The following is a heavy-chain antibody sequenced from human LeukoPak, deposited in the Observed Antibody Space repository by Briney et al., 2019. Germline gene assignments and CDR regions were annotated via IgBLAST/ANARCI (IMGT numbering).Heavy chain of an antibody. J-gene: IGHJ4*02. D-gene: IGHD1-1*01. CDR2: ISDSSVGDST. CDR1: GFTFSSYA. Sequence: GGSLRLSCAASGFTFSSYAMSWVRQTPGKGLEWVSFISDSSVGDSTYYADPVRGRFTISRDSSKSTLYLQMNSLRAEDTAVYYCTGVSTTGVGGRGYFDQWGQGTQVTVSS. CDR3: TGVSTTGVGGRGYFDQ. V-gene: IGHV3-23*01.